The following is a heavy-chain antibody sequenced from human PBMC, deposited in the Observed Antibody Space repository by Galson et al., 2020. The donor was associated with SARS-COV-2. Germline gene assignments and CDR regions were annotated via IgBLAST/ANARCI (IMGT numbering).Heavy chain of an antibody. D-gene: IGHD1-26*01. CDR3: ARRGETGAWVY. CDR2: IHYRGST. Sequence: SETLSLTCTVSGGSISTRSYYWGWIRQPPGGGLEWIGSIHYRGSTSYSPSLNGRLTMSVDTSKNQFSLQLNSVTAADTAVYYCARRGETGAWVYWGQGTLVTVSS. V-gene: IGHV4-39*01. CDR1: GGSISTRSYY. J-gene: IGHJ4*02.